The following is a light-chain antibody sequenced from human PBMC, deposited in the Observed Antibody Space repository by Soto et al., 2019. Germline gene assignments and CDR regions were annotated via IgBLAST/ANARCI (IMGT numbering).Light chain of an antibody. J-gene: IGKJ2*01. CDR2: GAY. CDR1: QSITDY. CDR3: QQSYSTPYT. V-gene: IGKV1-39*01. Sequence: DIQMTQSPSSLSASIGDRVTITCRASQSITDYLNWYQQKPGKAPKLLIYGAYSLQSGVPSRFSGSGSGKDFTLNISSLQPEDIATYYCQQSYSTPYTFGQGTKLEIK.